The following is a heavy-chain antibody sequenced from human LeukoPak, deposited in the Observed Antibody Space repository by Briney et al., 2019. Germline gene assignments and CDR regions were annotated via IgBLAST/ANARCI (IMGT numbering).Heavy chain of an antibody. D-gene: IGHD2-15*01. J-gene: IGHJ5*02. CDR1: GFTFSSYE. V-gene: IGHV3-48*03. CDR2: ISSSGSAI. Sequence: AGGSLRLSCAASGFTFSSYEMNWVRQAPGKGLDWVSYISSSGSAIYYADSVRGRFTISRDNAKNSLYLQMNSLRAEDTAVYYCARARRDCSGGSCYPDYNWFDPWGQGTLVTVSP. CDR3: ARARRDCSGGSCYPDYNWFDP.